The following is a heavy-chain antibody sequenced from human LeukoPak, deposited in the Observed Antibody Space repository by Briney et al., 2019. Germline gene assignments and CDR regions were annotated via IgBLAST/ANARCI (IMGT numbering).Heavy chain of an antibody. V-gene: IGHV3-21*01. CDR2: ISSSSSYI. CDR3: ARNGIFDGGEAFDI. D-gene: IGHD3-3*01. Sequence: PGGSLRLSCAASGFTFSSYSMNWVRQAPGKGLEWVSSISSSSSYIYYADSVKGRFTISRDNAKNSLYLQMNSLRAEDTAVYYCARNGIFDGGEAFDIWGQGTMVTVSS. J-gene: IGHJ3*02. CDR1: GFTFSSYS.